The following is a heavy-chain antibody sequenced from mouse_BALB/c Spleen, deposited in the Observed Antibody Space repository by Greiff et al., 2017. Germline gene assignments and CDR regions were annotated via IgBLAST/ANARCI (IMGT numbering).Heavy chain of an antibody. J-gene: IGHJ3*01. D-gene: IGHD2-3*01. CDR3: AIYDGYYTWFAY. V-gene: IGHV3-2*02. CDR1: GYSITSDYA. CDR2: ISYSGST. Sequence: EVKLVESGPGLVKPSQSLSLTCTVTGYSITSDYAWNWIQQFPGNKLEWMGYISYSGSTSYNPSLKTRISITRDTSKNQFFLQLNSVTTEDTATYDGAIYDGYYTWFAYWGQGTLVTVSA.